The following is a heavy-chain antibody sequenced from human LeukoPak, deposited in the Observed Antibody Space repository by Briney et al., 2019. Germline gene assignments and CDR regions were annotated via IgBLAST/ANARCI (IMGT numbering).Heavy chain of an antibody. J-gene: IGHJ4*02. D-gene: IGHD5-12*01. Sequence: ASVKVSCKASGYTFTSYYIHWVRQAPGQGLEWMGWINANSGGTDYAQKFQGRVTMTRDTSLTTAYMELGRLKSDDTAVYYCARDCGYDSQRMNYFDYWGQGTLVTVSS. CDR2: INANSGGT. CDR1: GYTFTSYY. CDR3: ARDCGYDSQRMNYFDY. V-gene: IGHV1-2*02.